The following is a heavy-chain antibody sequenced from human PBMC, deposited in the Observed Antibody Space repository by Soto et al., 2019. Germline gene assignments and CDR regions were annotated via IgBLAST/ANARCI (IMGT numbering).Heavy chain of an antibody. D-gene: IGHD3-22*01. Sequence: QVQLVESGGGVVQPGRSLRLSCAASGFTFSSYGMHWVRQAPGKGLEWVAVISYDGSNKYYADSVKGRFTISRDNSKNTLYLQMNSLRAEDTAVYYCAKDRAFTMINWFDPWGQGSLVTVSS. J-gene: IGHJ5*02. CDR3: AKDRAFTMINWFDP. CDR2: ISYDGSNK. CDR1: GFTFSSYG. V-gene: IGHV3-30*18.